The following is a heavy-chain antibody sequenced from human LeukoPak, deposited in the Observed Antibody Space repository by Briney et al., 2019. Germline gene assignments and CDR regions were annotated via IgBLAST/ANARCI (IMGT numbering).Heavy chain of an antibody. V-gene: IGHV3-11*01. CDR1: GFSFSDSY. CDR2: ISSRGGTI. D-gene: IGHD6-13*01. CDR3: ARDPRDSSSWFYFDY. Sequence: GGSLRLSCAASGFSFSDSYMTWIRQAPGKGLEGVSYISSRGGTIYYTDSVKGRFTISRDNGNNTLYLQMNSLRAEDTAVYYCARDPRDSSSWFYFDYWGQGTLVTVSS. J-gene: IGHJ4*02.